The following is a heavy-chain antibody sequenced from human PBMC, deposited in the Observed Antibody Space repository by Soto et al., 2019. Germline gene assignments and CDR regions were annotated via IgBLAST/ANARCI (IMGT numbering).Heavy chain of an antibody. Sequence: GGSLRLSCAASGFTFSSYGMHWVRQAPGKGLEWVAVILYDGSKKYYADSMKGRFTISRDNSKNTLYLQMNSLRAEDTALYYCAKDRGALRWSEEHYYFDYWGQGTLVTVSS. CDR1: GFTFSSYG. J-gene: IGHJ4*02. V-gene: IGHV3-30*18. D-gene: IGHD4-17*01. CDR3: AKDRGALRWSEEHYYFDY. CDR2: ILYDGSKK.